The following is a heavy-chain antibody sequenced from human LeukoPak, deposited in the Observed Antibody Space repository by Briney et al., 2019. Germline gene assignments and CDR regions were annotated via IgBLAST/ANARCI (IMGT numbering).Heavy chain of an antibody. Sequence: SSQTLSLTCTVSGGSISSGDYYWSWIRQPPGKGLEWIGYIYYSGSTNYNPSLKSRVTISVDTSKNQFSLKLNSVTAADTAVYYCARELKVGNTGYYFDYWGQGTLVTVSS. CDR2: IYYSGST. CDR3: ARELKVGNTGYYFDY. D-gene: IGHD2/OR15-2a*01. CDR1: GGSISSGDYY. V-gene: IGHV4-61*08. J-gene: IGHJ4*02.